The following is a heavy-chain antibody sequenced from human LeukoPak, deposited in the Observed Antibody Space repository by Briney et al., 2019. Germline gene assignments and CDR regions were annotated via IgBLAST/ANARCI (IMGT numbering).Heavy chain of an antibody. J-gene: IGHJ4*02. CDR2: IYYSGST. CDR1: GGSISSYY. CDR3: ARGGTVITMIPDY. V-gene: IGHV4-59*01. D-gene: IGHD3-22*01. Sequence: PSETLSLTCTVSGGSISSYYWSWIRQPPGKGLEWIGYIYYSGSTNYNPSLKSRVTISVDTSKNQFSLKLSSVTAADTAVYYCARGGTVITMIPDYWGQGTLVTVSS.